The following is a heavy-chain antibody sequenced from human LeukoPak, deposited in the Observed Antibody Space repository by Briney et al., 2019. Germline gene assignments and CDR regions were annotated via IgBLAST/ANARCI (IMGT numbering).Heavy chain of an antibody. Sequence: PGGSLRLSCAASGFTFSSYSMSWVRQAPGKGLEWVAYISSSSSTLHYADPVKGRFTISRDNAKNPLYLQMNSLRDEDTAVYYCARDGRPFDIWGQGTMVTVSS. CDR1: GFTFSSYS. J-gene: IGHJ3*02. V-gene: IGHV3-48*02. CDR3: ARDGRPFDI. CDR2: ISSSSSTL.